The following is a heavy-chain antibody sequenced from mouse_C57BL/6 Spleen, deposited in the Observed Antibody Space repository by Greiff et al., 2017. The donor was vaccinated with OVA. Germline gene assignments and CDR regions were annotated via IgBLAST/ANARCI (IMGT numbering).Heavy chain of an antibody. V-gene: IGHV5-9-1*02. Sequence: EVKLVESGEGLVKPGGSLKLSCAASGFTFSSYAMSWVRQTPEKRMEWVAYISSGGDSIYYADPVTGRFSISRNNARNTLYLQMSSLNSEDTAMYYCTREGYGSSYGGDYWGQGTTLTVSS. J-gene: IGHJ2*01. CDR2: ISSGGDSI. CDR3: TREGYGSSYGGDY. D-gene: IGHD1-1*01. CDR1: GFTFSSYA.